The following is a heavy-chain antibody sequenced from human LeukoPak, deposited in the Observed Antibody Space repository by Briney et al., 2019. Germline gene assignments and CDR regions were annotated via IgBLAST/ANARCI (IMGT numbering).Heavy chain of an antibody. CDR3: ARDSCTNGVCHFDY. J-gene: IGHJ4*02. Sequence: GGSLRLSCAASGFTFSSYSMNWVRQAPGKGLEWVSSISSSSSYIYYADSVKGRFAISRDNAKNSLYLQMNSLRAEDTAVYYCARDSCTNGVCHFDYWGQGTLVTVSS. V-gene: IGHV3-21*01. CDR1: GFTFSSYS. D-gene: IGHD2-8*01. CDR2: ISSSSSYI.